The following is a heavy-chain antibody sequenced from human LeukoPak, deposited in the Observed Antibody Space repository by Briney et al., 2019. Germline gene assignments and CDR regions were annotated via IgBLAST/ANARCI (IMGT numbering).Heavy chain of an antibody. CDR2: VDNSGDRT. Sequence: HTGGSLRLSCAAYRFTFSSYAMNWVRQAPGKGLEWVSGVDNSGDRTYYADSVKGRFTVSRDNSENTLSLQMNSLRGEDTAIYYCVKEPPTMVRRKPVFFDYWGQGVLVIVSS. J-gene: IGHJ4*02. D-gene: IGHD3-10*01. CDR1: RFTFSSYA. V-gene: IGHV3-23*01. CDR3: VKEPPTMVRRKPVFFDY.